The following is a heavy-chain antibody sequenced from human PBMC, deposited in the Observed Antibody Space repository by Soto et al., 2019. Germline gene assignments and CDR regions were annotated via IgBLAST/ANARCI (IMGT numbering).Heavy chain of an antibody. V-gene: IGHV1-69*12. CDR1: GGTFSSYA. J-gene: IGHJ4*02. CDR2: IIPIFGTA. D-gene: IGHD2-21*02. Sequence: QVQLVQSGAEVKKPGSSVKVSCKASGGTFSSYAISWVRQAHVQGLEWMGGIIPIFGTANYAQKFQVRVTINAAESTSTAYMELSSLRSEDTAVYYCARVRSYGGDWRIFDSWGQGTLVTVSS. CDR3: ARVRSYGGDWRIFDS.